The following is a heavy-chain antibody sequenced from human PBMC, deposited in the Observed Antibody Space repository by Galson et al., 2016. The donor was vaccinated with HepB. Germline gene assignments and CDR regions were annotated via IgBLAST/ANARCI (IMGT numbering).Heavy chain of an antibody. V-gene: IGHV4-4*02. D-gene: IGHD3-10*01. Sequence: ETLSLTCAVSGGSISSYSWWSWVRQPPGQGLEWIGEIYHTGTTNYNPSLKSRVTISVDKSKNQFSLKLSSVTAADTAVYYCARAQSVTGSGIYFNYWGQGSLVTVSS. J-gene: IGHJ4*02. CDR2: IYHTGTT. CDR1: GGSISSYSW. CDR3: ARAQSVTGSGIYFNY.